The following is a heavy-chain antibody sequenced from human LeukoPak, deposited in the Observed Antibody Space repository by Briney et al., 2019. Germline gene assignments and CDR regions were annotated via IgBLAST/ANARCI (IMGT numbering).Heavy chain of an antibody. CDR2: INSDGSST. CDR1: GFTFRTFS. J-gene: IGHJ6*02. Sequence: GGSLRLSCAASGFTFRTFSMHWVREAPGKGLVWVSRINSDGSSTNYADSVKGRFTFSRDNAKNTLYLQMNSLRAEDTAVYYCFQSGGMDVWGQGTTVTVSS. V-gene: IGHV3-74*01. CDR3: FQSGGMDV.